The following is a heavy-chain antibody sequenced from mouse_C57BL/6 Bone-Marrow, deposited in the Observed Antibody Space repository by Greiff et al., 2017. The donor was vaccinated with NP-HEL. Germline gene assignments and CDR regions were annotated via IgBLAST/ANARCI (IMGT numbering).Heavy chain of an antibody. D-gene: IGHD2-2*01. CDR1: GFNIKDDY. Sequence: EVQLVESGAELVRPGASVKLSCTASGFNIKDDYMHWVKQRPEQGLEWIGWIDPENGDTDYASKFQGKATITADTSSNTAYLQLSSLTSEDTAVYYCTTRVTTPFAYWGQGTLVTVSA. V-gene: IGHV14-4*01. J-gene: IGHJ3*01. CDR3: TTRVTTPFAY. CDR2: IDPENGDT.